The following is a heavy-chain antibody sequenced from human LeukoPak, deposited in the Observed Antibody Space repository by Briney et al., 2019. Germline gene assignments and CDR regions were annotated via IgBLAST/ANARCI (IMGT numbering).Heavy chain of an antibody. CDR3: ARDCLMVAAAGTANFDY. J-gene: IGHJ4*02. V-gene: IGHV3-7*04. CDR2: IKKDGSEK. CDR1: GFTFSNYW. Sequence: PGGSLRLSCAASGFTFSNYWMSWVRQAPGSGLEWVANIKKDGSEKYYVESVKGRFTISRDNPKNSLYLQMDSLRAEDTAVYYCARDCLMVAAAGTANFDYWGQGTLVTVSS. D-gene: IGHD6-13*01.